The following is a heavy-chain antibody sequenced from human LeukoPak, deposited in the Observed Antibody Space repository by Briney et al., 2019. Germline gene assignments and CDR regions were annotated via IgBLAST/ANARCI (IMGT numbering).Heavy chain of an antibody. CDR1: GLSFSSHW. Sequence: PGGSLRLSCAASGLSFSSHWMHWVRQAPGQGLVWLSSINSDGSITPYADAVKGRFTISRDNARDTWHLQMNSLRVDDSALYFCAKGGTYSWDTLDVWGQGTVVTV. V-gene: IGHV3-74*01. D-gene: IGHD1-26*01. CDR3: AKGGTYSWDTLDV. CDR2: INSDGSIT. J-gene: IGHJ3*01.